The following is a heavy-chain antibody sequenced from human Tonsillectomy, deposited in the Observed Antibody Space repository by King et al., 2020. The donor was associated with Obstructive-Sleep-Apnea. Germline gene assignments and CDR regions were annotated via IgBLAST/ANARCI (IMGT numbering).Heavy chain of an antibody. V-gene: IGHV4-4*02. CDR3: ARVKWRPYYYGMDV. D-gene: IGHD2-8*01. Sequence: QLQESGPGLVKPSGTLSLTCAVSGGSISSTNWWSWVRQPPGKGLEWIGEIYHSGNSNYNPSLKSRVTISVDKSKNQFSLNLSSLTAADTAVYYCARVKWRPYYYGMDVWGQGTTVTVSS. J-gene: IGHJ6*02. CDR1: GGSISSTNW. CDR2: IYHSGNS.